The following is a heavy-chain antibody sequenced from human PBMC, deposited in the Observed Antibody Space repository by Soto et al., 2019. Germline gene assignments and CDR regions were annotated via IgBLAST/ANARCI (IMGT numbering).Heavy chain of an antibody. Sequence: ASVKVSCKASGYTFINYGINWVRQAPGQGLEWMRWMSSYNGDTKYAQNFQGRVTMTTDTSTGTAYMELRSLRSDDTAVYYCARDRLGNVYYYGMDVWGQGTTVTVSS. V-gene: IGHV1-18*01. CDR3: ARDRLGNVYYYGMDV. D-gene: IGHD1-1*01. CDR2: MSSYNGDT. CDR1: GYTFINYG. J-gene: IGHJ6*02.